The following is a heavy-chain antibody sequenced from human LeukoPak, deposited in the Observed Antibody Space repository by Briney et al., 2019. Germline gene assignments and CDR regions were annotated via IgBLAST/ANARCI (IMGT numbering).Heavy chain of an antibody. CDR3: AKRSSTSSLDP. CDR1: GFIFSSYG. V-gene: IGHV3-30*18. CDR2: ISYDGSNK. D-gene: IGHD2-2*01. Sequence: PGGSLRLSCAASGFIFSSYGMHWVRQAPGKGLEWVTVISYDGSNKYYADSVKGRFIISRDNSENTLYLQMNSLRTEDTAVYYCAKRSSTSSLDPWGQGTLVTVSS. J-gene: IGHJ5*02.